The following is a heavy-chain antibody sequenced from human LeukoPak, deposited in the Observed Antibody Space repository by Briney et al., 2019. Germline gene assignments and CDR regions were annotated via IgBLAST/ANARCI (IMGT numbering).Heavy chain of an antibody. D-gene: IGHD3-10*01. V-gene: IGHV4-39*02. CDR1: GVSISSSYSY. CDR3: AKDRRRWKTYYYGSGTYPA. CDR2: IYYSGST. J-gene: IGHJ4*02. Sequence: SETLSLTCTVSGVSISSSYSYWGWIRQPPGMGLEWIGSIYYSGSTYYNPSLKSRVTISVDTSKNQFSLKLSSVTAADTAVYYCAKDRRRWKTYYYGSGTYPAWGQGTLVTVSS.